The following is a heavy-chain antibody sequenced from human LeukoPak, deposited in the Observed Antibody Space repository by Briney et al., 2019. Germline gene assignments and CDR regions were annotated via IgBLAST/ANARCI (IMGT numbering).Heavy chain of an antibody. CDR2: TSDRGDYT. D-gene: IGHD6-6*01. CDR3: AREWAYEQLVPWFDP. V-gene: IGHV3-23*01. Sequence: GGSLRLSCAASGFAFTSYSMSWVRQAPGKGLEWVSGTSDRGDYTYYADSVKGRFTISRDSSKNTLFLQMNSLRAEDTAVYYCAREWAYEQLVPWFDPWGQGTLVTVSS. J-gene: IGHJ5*02. CDR1: GFAFTSYS.